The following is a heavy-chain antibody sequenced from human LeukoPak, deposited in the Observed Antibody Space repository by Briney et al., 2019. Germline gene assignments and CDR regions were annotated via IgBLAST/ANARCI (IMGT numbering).Heavy chain of an antibody. CDR3: ARPSYNSGSFLDY. CDR2: IKYDGNEM. CDR1: GFTFSIYW. D-gene: IGHD3-10*01. J-gene: IGHJ4*02. V-gene: IGHV3-7*01. Sequence: AGGSLRLSCTASGFTFSIYWMSWVRQAPGKGPEWVANIKYDGNEMYYVDSVKGRFSISRDNAKNSLYLQMNSLRVEDTAVYYCARPSYNSGSFLDYWGQGSLVTVS.